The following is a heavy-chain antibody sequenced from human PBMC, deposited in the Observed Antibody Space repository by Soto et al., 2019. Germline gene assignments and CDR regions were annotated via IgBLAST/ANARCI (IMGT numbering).Heavy chain of an antibody. CDR1: GFTFSSYG. CDR2: ISYDGSNK. J-gene: IGHJ6*03. V-gene: IGHV3-30*18. D-gene: IGHD2-21*01. Sequence: QVQLVESGGGVVQPGRSLRLSCAASGFTFSSYGMHWVRQAPGKGLEWVAVISYDGSNKYYADSVKGRFTISRDNSKKNLQHLKNSRRGADNTVVYYCKEDPHYSSATSYYYYYMDVWGKGTTVTVSS. CDR3: KEDPHYSSATSYYYYYMDV.